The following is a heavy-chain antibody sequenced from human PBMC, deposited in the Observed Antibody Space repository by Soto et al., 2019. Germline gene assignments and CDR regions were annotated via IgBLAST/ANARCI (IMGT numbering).Heavy chain of an antibody. Sequence: SETLSLTCTVSGGSISSSSYYWGWIRQPPGKGLEWIGSIYYSGSTYYNPSLKSRVTISVDTSKNQFSLKLSSVTAADTAVYYCARWYDFWSGYYRAYDAFDIWGQGTMVTVSS. CDR1: GGSISSSSYY. CDR3: ARWYDFWSGYYRAYDAFDI. J-gene: IGHJ3*02. CDR2: IYYSGST. V-gene: IGHV4-39*01. D-gene: IGHD3-3*01.